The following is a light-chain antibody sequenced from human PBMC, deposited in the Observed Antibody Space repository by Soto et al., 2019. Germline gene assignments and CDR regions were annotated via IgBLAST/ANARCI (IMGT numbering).Light chain of an antibody. CDR2: AAS. CDR1: QGISSY. V-gene: IGKV1-9*01. J-gene: IGKJ4*01. Sequence: DLQLTQSPSFLSASVGDRVTITCRASQGISSYLAWYQQKPGKAPKLLIYAASTLQSGVPSRFSGSGSGTEFTLTISSPQPEDFATYYCQQYDNLPRLTFGAGTQVVIK. CDR3: QQYDNLPRLT.